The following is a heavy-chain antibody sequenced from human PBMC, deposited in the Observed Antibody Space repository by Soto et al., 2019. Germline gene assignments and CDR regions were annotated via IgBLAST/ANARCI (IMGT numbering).Heavy chain of an antibody. CDR3: ARVGGYSGYDDY. V-gene: IGHV4-34*01. CDR1: GGSFSGYY. J-gene: IGHJ4*02. D-gene: IGHD5-12*01. Sequence: PSETLSLTCAVYGGSFSGYYWSWIRQPPGKGLEWIGEINHSGSTNYNPSLKSRVTISVDTSKNQFSLKLSSVTAADTAVYYCARVGGYSGYDDYWGQGTLVTVSS. CDR2: INHSGST.